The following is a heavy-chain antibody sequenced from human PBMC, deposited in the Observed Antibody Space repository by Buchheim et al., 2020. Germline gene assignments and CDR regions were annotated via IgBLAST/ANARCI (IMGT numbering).Heavy chain of an antibody. V-gene: IGHV3-23*01. J-gene: IGHJ6*02. CDR1: GFTFSSYA. CDR3: AKDRTVATDPRTIFYYYYGMDV. Sequence: EVQLLESGGGLVQPGGSLRLSCAASGFTFSSYAMSWVRQAPGKGLEWVSAISGSGGSTYYADSVKGRFTISRDNSKNTLYLQMNSLRAEDTAVYYCAKDRTVATDPRTIFYYYYGMDVWGQGTT. D-gene: IGHD4-17*01. CDR2: ISGSGGST.